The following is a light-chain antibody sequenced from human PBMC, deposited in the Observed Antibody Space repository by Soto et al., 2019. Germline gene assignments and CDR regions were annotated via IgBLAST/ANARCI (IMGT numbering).Light chain of an antibody. Sequence: DIQMTQSPSSLSASVGDRVTITCRASQSISSRLAWYQQKPGQAPKLLIYAASTLQSGVPSRFSGSGSGTDFTLTISSLQPEDFATYYCQQGYSALITFGQGTRLEIK. V-gene: IGKV1-39*01. CDR1: QSISSR. J-gene: IGKJ5*01. CDR2: AAS. CDR3: QQGYSALIT.